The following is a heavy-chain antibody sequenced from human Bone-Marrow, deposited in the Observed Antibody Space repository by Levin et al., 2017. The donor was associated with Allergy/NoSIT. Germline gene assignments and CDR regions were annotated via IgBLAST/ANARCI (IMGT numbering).Heavy chain of an antibody. CDR3: ARDQTIFGALIVYGMDV. Sequence: SGGSLRLSCAASGFTFSSYGMHWVRQAPGKGLEWVAVIWYDGSNKYYADSVKGRFTISRDNSKNTLYLQMNSLRAEDTAVYYCARDQTIFGALIVYGMDVWGQGTTVTVSS. CDR2: IWYDGSNK. J-gene: IGHJ6*02. V-gene: IGHV3-33*01. CDR1: GFTFSSYG. D-gene: IGHD3-3*01.